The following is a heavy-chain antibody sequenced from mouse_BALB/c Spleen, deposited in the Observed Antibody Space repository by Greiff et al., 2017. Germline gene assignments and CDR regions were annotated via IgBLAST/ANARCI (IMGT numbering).Heavy chain of an antibody. Sequence: QVQLQQSGPGLVAPSQSLSITCTVSGFSLTGYGVNWVRQPPGKGLEWLGMIWGDGSTDYNSALKSRLSISKDNSKSQVFLKMNSLQTDDTARYYCARSGIYYYGSSYGEWFAYWGQGTLVTVSA. D-gene: IGHD1-1*01. V-gene: IGHV2-6-7*01. CDR3: ARSGIYYYGSSYGEWFAY. CDR2: IWGDGST. CDR1: GFSLTGYG. J-gene: IGHJ3*01.